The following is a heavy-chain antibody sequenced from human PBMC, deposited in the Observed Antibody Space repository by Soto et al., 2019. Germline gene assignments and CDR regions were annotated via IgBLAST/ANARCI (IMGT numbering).Heavy chain of an antibody. Sequence: SQTLSLTCAISGTSVSSTITAWRCIRQSPSRGLEWLGRTYYRSKWYSDYAVSVKSRITINPDTSKNQFSLQLNSVTPDDTAVYYCARRSYYTGWVWGQGTLVTGSS. J-gene: IGHJ4*02. CDR2: TYYRSKWYS. D-gene: IGHD6-19*01. V-gene: IGHV6-1*01. CDR1: GTSVSSTITA. CDR3: ARRSYYTGWV.